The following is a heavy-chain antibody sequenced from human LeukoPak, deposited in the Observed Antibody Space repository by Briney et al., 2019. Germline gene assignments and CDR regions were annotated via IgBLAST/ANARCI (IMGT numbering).Heavy chain of an antibody. D-gene: IGHD6-19*01. J-gene: IGHJ4*02. V-gene: IGHV3-48*03. CDR2: ISSSGSTI. CDR1: GFTFSGSA. CDR3: ARGEAVAGSFDY. Sequence: GGSPRLSCAASGFTFSGSAMHWVRQAPGKGLEWVSYISSSGSTIYYADSVKGRFTISRDNAKNSLYLQMNSLRAEDTAVYYCARGEAVAGSFDYWGEGTLVTVSS.